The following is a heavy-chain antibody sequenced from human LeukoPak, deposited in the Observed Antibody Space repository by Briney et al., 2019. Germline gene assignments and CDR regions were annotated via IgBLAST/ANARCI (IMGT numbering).Heavy chain of an antibody. J-gene: IGHJ3*02. Sequence: KAGGSLRLSCAASGFTFSSYAMSWVRQAPGKGLEWVSSISSSSSYIYYADSVKGRFTISRDNAKNSLYLQMNSLRAEDTAVYYCARDHRGSPLDAFDIWGQGTMVTVSS. CDR2: ISSSSSYI. CDR3: ARDHRGSPLDAFDI. V-gene: IGHV3-21*01. CDR1: GFTFSSYA. D-gene: IGHD2-15*01.